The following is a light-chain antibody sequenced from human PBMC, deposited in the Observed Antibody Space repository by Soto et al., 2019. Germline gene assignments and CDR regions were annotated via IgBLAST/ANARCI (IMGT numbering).Light chain of an antibody. CDR1: SSDVGSYNL. J-gene: IGLJ1*01. CDR3: FYYAGSNTFYV. Sequence: QSALTQPASVSGSPGQSITISCTGTSSDVGSYNLVSWYQHHPGEAPKLIIYDASKRPSGISNRFSGSKSGNTASLTISGRQAEDEADYYCFYYAGSNTFYVFAIGTKLTVL. CDR2: DAS. V-gene: IGLV2-23*01.